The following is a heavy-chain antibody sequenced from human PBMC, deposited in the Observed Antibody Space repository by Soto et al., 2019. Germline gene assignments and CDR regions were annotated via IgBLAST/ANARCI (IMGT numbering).Heavy chain of an antibody. Sequence: ASVKVSCKASAYTFTSYGITWVRQAPGQGLEWMGWISANNGNTNYAQKVQGRVTMTTDTSTSTAYMELRSLRSDDTGVYYCARDRPTTVTKYNYYGLDVWGQGTTVTV. CDR2: ISANNGNT. CDR1: AYTFTSYG. CDR3: ARDRPTTVTKYNYYGLDV. V-gene: IGHV1-18*04. J-gene: IGHJ6*02. D-gene: IGHD4-17*01.